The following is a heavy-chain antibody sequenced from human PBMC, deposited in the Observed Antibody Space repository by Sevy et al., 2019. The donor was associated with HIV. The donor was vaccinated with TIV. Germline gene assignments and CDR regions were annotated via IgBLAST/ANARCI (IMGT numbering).Heavy chain of an antibody. CDR2: IGTAAGVT. J-gene: IGHJ4*02. CDR3: AGCPGHYSIDY. V-gene: IGHV3-48*02. D-gene: IGHD2-21*01. Sequence: GGSLRLSCAASGFTFNTYSLIWVRQTPGKGLEWLSFIGTAAGVTYYADSVKGRFTISRDNAKNSLYLQMNSLRDEETAVYYCAGCPGHYSIDYWGQGTLVTVSS. CDR1: GFTFNTYS.